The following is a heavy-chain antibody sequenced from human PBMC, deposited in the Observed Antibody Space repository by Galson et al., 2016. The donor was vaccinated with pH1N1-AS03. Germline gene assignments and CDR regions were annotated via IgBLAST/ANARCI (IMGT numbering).Heavy chain of an antibody. D-gene: IGHD1-26*01. CDR2: IIPIFGTV. J-gene: IGHJ3*02. V-gene: IGHV1-69*13. CDR1: GGTFNSYA. Sequence: SVKVSCKASGGTFNSYAISWVRQAPGQGLEWMGGIIPIFGTVNFAQRFQGRLTITADESTSTAYMDLSSLRSDDTAVYYCAREGHGGSYRTDAFDIWGQGTMVTVSS. CDR3: AREGHGGSYRTDAFDI.